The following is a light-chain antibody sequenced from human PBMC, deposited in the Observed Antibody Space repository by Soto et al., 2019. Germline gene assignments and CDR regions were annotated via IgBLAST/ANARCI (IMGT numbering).Light chain of an antibody. CDR2: GKN. CDR3: QSYDNSLSGSWV. Sequence: QSVLTQPPSASGTPGQRVTLSCSGSSSNIGTNTVNWYQQLPGTAPKLLIYGKNSRPSGVPDRFFGSKSGTSASLAITALQTEDEADYYCQSYDNSLSGSWVFGGGTKVTVL. V-gene: IGLV1-44*01. J-gene: IGLJ3*02. CDR1: SSNIGTNT.